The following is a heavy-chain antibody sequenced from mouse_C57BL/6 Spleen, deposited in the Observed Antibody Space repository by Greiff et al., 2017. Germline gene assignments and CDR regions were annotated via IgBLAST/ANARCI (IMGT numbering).Heavy chain of an antibody. CDR1: GFSLTSYG. V-gene: IGHV2-2*01. D-gene: IGHD1-1*02. CDR2: IWSGGNT. J-gene: IGHJ4*01. CDR3: ARNKEAVDAMDY. Sequence: VQLQQSGPGLVQPSQSLSITCTVSGFSLTSYGVHWVRQSPGKGLELLGVIWSGGNTDYNAAFISRLSISKDNSKSQVFIKMNGLQADDTAIYYCARNKEAVDAMDYWGQGTSVTVSS.